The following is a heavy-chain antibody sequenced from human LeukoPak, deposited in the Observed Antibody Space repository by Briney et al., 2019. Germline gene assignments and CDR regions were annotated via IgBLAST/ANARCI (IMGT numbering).Heavy chain of an antibody. CDR2: INPNSGGT. CDR3: ARANHSGYYPNWFDP. D-gene: IGHD3-22*01. CDR1: GYTFTGYY. J-gene: IGHJ5*02. Sequence: ASVKVSCKASGYTFTGYYMHWVRQAPGQGLEWMGWINPNSGGTNYAQKFQGRVTITRDTSISTAYMELSRLRSDDTAVYYCARANHSGYYPNWFDPWGQGTLVTVSS. V-gene: IGHV1-2*02.